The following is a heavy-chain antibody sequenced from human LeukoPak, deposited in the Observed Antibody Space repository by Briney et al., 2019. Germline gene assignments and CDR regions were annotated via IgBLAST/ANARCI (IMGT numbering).Heavy chain of an antibody. V-gene: IGHV4-34*01. D-gene: IGHD5-18*01. Sequence: PSETLSLTCAVYGGSFSGYYWSWIRQPPGKGLEWIGEINHSGSTNYNPSLKSRVTISVDTSKNQFSLKLSSVTAADTAVYYCARGPGYTYGHRGYYFDYWGQGALVTVSS. J-gene: IGHJ4*02. CDR2: INHSGST. CDR3: ARGPGYTYGHRGYYFDY. CDR1: GGSFSGYY.